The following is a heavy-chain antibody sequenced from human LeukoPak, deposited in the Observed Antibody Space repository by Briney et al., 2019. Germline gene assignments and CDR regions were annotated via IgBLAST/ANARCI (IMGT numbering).Heavy chain of an antibody. CDR1: GFTFSGYG. V-gene: IGHV3-33*06. CDR2: IWYDGNNK. D-gene: IGHD2-2*03. Sequence: GGSLRLSCAASGFTFSGYGMHWVRQAPDKGLEWVAVIWYDGNNKYYADSVKGRFTISRDNSKNTLYLQMNSLRAEDTAVYYCAKGGYFAFETWGQGTMVAVSS. CDR3: AKGGYFAFET. J-gene: IGHJ3*02.